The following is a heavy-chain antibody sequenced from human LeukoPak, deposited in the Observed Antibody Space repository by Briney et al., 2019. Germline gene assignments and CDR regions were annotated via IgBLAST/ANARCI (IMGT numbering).Heavy chain of an antibody. D-gene: IGHD6-19*01. CDR3: ARCSEWLVWCYDY. J-gene: IGHJ4*02. CDR2: IYYSGST. CDR1: GGSISSSSYY. Sequence: SETLSLTCTVSGGSISSSSYYWGWIRQPPGKGLEWIGSIYYSGSTYYNPSLKSRVTISVDTSKNQFSLKLSSVTAADTAVYYCARCSEWLVWCYDYWGQGTLVTVSS. V-gene: IGHV4-39*01.